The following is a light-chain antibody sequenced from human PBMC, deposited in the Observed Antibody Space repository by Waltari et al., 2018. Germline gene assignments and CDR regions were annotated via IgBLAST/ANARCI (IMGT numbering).Light chain of an antibody. J-gene: IGLJ2*01. CDR1: SGRIASNY. Sequence: NVLLTQPHSVSESPGKTVTISCTRSSGRIASNYVHLSQQRPGSAPTLVIYEDDQRPSGVPDRFSGSIDSSSNSASLTISGLKTEDEADYYCQTYDSTKIHVVFGGGTKLTVL. CDR2: EDD. V-gene: IGLV6-57*03. CDR3: QTYDSTKIHVV.